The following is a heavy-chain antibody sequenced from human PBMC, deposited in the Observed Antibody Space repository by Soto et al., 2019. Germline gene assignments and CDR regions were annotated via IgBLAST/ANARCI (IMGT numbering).Heavy chain of an antibody. Sequence: GGSLRLSCTASGFTFGDYAMSWVRQAPGKGLEWVGFIRSKAYGGTTEYAASVKGRFTISRDDSKSIAYLQMNSLKTEDTAVYYCTSTLAPIVVVPAAVDYWGQGTLVTVSS. CDR2: IRSKAYGGTT. D-gene: IGHD2-2*01. CDR1: GFTFGDYA. J-gene: IGHJ4*02. V-gene: IGHV3-49*04. CDR3: TSTLAPIVVVPAAVDY.